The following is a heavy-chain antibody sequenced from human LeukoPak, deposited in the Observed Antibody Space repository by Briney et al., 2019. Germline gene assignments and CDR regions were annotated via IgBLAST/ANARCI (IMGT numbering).Heavy chain of an antibody. D-gene: IGHD1-26*01. V-gene: IGHV1-2*06. CDR3: ARGLVGATTSGWFDP. Sequence: ASVKVSCKASGYIFTGYYIQWVRQAPGQGLEWMGRINPDSDVTNYTQKFQGRVTMTSDTSISTAYMELSRLRSDDTAVYYCARGLVGATTSGWFDPWGRGTLVTVSS. J-gene: IGHJ5*02. CDR1: GYIFTGYY. CDR2: INPDSDVT.